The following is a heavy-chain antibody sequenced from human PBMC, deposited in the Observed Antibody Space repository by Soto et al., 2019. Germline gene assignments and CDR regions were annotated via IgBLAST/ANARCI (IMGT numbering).Heavy chain of an antibody. Sequence: AASVKVSCKASGYTFTSYAMHWVRQAPGQRLEWMGWINAGNGNTKYSQKFQGRVTITRDTSASTAYMELSSLRSEDTAVYYCARSMGNFIAVATGDYWGQGTLVTVSS. CDR1: GYTFTSYA. J-gene: IGHJ4*02. D-gene: IGHD6-19*01. CDR3: ARSMGNFIAVATGDY. V-gene: IGHV1-3*01. CDR2: INAGNGNT.